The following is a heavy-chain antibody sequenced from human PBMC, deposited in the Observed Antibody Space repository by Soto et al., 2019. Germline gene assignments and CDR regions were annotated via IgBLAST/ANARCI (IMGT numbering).Heavy chain of an antibody. CDR1: GGTVSSYG. D-gene: IGHD3-10*01. CDR3: ARDVSSDTTGFRGYDL. CDR2: FIPIFVSA. J-gene: IGHJ4*02. V-gene: IGHV1-69*01. Sequence: QLHLVQSGAEVKKAGSSVKVSCKASGGTVSSYGITWVRQAPGKGLEWMGVFIPIFVSAHYAPKFQGRITITADEFTSTAYMELSGLTSEDTAIYYCARDVSSDTTGFRGYDLWGQGTQVTVSS.